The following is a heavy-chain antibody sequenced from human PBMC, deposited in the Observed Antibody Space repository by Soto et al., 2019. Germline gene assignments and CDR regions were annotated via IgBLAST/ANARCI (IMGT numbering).Heavy chain of an antibody. CDR3: ARGDYFDRRFDF. V-gene: IGHV3-7*03. J-gene: IGHJ4*02. CDR1: GFSFSDYW. D-gene: IGHD3-22*01. CDR2: IKQDESEK. Sequence: PGGSLRLSCAASGFSFSDYWMSWVRQAPGKGLEWVATIKQDESEKYYVDSVKGRFTVSRDNAKNSLFLQVNSLRAEDTAVYYCARGDYFDRRFDFWGQGTLVTVSS.